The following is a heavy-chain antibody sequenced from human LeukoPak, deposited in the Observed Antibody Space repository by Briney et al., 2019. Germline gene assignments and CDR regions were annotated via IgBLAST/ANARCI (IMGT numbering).Heavy chain of an antibody. Sequence: GGSLRLSCAASGFTFSSYAMAWVRQAPGKGLEWVSLISVRGITYYADPVRGRFTVSRDDSKNTVSLQMNNLRAEDTALYYCAQNFNLDHWGQGALVTVSS. CDR3: AQNFNLDH. CDR1: GFTFSSYA. CDR2: ISVRGIT. D-gene: IGHD1-7*01. V-gene: IGHV3-23*01. J-gene: IGHJ4*02.